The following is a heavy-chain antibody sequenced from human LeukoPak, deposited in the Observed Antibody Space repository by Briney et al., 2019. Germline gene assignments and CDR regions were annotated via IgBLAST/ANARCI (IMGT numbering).Heavy chain of an antibody. D-gene: IGHD3-10*01. Sequence: PSETLSLTCSVSGGSVSSGISYWSWIRQPPGEGLEWIAYISDSGGSDYNPSLRGRVTISLDTSKNQFSLRLTSVTAADTAVYYCAREAHGSGSVYSDLWGQGTLVTVSS. V-gene: IGHV4-61*01. CDR3: AREAHGSGSVYSDL. CDR2: ISDSGGS. J-gene: IGHJ5*02. CDR1: GGSVSSGISY.